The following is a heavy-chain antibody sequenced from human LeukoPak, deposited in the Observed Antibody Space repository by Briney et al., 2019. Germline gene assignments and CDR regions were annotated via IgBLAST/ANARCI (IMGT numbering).Heavy chain of an antibody. CDR2: IYPGDSDT. D-gene: IGHD3-3*01. Sequence: GESLKISCKGSGYTFSSYWIGWVRQMPGKGLEWMGIIYPGDSDTRYSPSLQGQVTISVDTSIGPAYLQWSSLKASDTAIYYCARQNDFRLDYWGQGTLVTVSS. CDR3: ARQNDFRLDY. CDR1: GYTFSSYW. J-gene: IGHJ4*02. V-gene: IGHV5-51*01.